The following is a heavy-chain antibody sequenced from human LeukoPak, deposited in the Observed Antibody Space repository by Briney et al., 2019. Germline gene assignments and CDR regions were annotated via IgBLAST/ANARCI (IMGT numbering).Heavy chain of an antibody. J-gene: IGHJ4*02. CDR3: ARDSILDY. CDR1: GFTFSSYA. CDR2: ISYDGSNK. Sequence: PGRSLRLSCAASGFTFSSYAMHWVRQAPGKGLEWVAVISYDGSNKYYADSVKGRFTISRDNSKNTLYLQMNSLRAGDTAVYYCARDSILDYWGQGTLVTVSS. V-gene: IGHV3-30*01.